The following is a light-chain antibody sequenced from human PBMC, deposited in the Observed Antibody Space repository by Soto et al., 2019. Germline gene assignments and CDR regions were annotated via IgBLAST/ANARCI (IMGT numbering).Light chain of an antibody. CDR3: QQSYSTPRT. CDR2: AAS. CDR1: QSISSY. V-gene: IGKV1-39*01. J-gene: IGKJ1*01. Sequence: DIQMTQSPSSLSASVGDRVTTTCRASQSISSYLNWYQQKPGKAPKLLIYAASSLQSGVPSRFSGSGSGTDFTLTISSLQPEDFATYDCQQSYSTPRTFGQGTKVEIK.